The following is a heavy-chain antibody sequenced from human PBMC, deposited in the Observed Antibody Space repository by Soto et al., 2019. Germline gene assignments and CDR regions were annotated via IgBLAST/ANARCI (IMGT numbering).Heavy chain of an antibody. Sequence: EVQLLESGGGLVQPGGSLRLSCAASGFTFSSYAMSWVRQAPGKGLERVSAISGSGGSTYYADSVKGRFTISRDNSKNTVYLQMNSLRAEDTAVYYCARLYNDYGDYFDAFDIWGQGTMVTVSS. CDR3: ARLYNDYGDYFDAFDI. CDR2: ISGSGGST. J-gene: IGHJ3*02. CDR1: GFTFSSYA. V-gene: IGHV3-23*01. D-gene: IGHD4-17*01.